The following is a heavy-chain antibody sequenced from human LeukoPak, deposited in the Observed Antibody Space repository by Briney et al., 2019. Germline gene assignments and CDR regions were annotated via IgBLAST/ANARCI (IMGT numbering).Heavy chain of an antibody. CDR2: IIPIFGTA. Sequence: SVKVSCKASGGTFSSYAISWVRQAPGQGLEWMGGIIPIFGTANYAQKFQGRVTITTDESTSTASIELSSTRSADTAVYYCGHAGELDYGNYGGGNWFDPWGQGTLVTVSS. CDR3: GHAGELDYGNYGGGNWFDP. V-gene: IGHV1-69*05. J-gene: IGHJ5*02. CDR1: GGTFSSYA. D-gene: IGHD4-11*01.